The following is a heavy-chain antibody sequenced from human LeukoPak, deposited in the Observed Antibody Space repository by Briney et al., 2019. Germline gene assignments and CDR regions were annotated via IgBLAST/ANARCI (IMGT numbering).Heavy chain of an antibody. J-gene: IGHJ4*02. D-gene: IGHD3-22*01. CDR3: AKGTYYYDSSGYWRFDY. Sequence: GGSLRLSCAASGFTSDDYAMHWVRQAPGKGLEWVSGISWNSGSIGYADSVKGRFTISRDNAKNSLYLQMNSLRAEDMALYYCAKGTYYYDSSGYWRFDYWGQGTLVTVSS. V-gene: IGHV3-9*02. CDR2: ISWNSGSI. CDR1: GFTSDDYA.